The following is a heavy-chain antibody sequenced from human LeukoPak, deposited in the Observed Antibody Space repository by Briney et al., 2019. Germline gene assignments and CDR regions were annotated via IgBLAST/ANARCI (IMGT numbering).Heavy chain of an antibody. Sequence: PGGSLRLSCAASGFTFSSYSMNWVRQAPGKGLEWVSYISSSSSTIYYADSVKGRFTISRDNSKNTLYLQMNSLRAEDTAVYYCATSRLVKGAFDIWGQGTMVTVSS. D-gene: IGHD3-9*01. CDR3: ATSRLVKGAFDI. CDR2: ISSSSSTI. CDR1: GFTFSSYS. V-gene: IGHV3-48*01. J-gene: IGHJ3*02.